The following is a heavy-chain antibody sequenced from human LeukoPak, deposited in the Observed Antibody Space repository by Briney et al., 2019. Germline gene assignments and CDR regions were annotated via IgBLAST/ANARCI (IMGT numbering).Heavy chain of an antibody. D-gene: IGHD3-22*01. CDR3: ARIYYDSSGYYRARDAFDI. CDR1: GFTFSDYY. J-gene: IGHJ3*02. V-gene: IGHV3-11*01. CDR2: ISSSGSTI. Sequence: GGSLRLSCAASGFTFSDYYMSWIRQAPGKGLEWVSYISSSGSTIYYADSVKGRFTISRDNAKNSLYLQMNSLRAEDTAVYYCARIYYDSSGYYRARDAFDIWGQGTMVTVSS.